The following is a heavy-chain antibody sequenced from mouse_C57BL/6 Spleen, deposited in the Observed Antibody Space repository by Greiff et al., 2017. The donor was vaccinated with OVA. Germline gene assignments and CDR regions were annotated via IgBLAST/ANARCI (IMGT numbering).Heavy chain of an antibody. D-gene: IGHD1-1*01. CDR1: GYTFTSYW. V-gene: IGHV1-55*01. J-gene: IGHJ1*03. CDR2: IYPGSGSP. CDR3: ARSYYGSSYWYFDV. Sequence: QVQLQQPGAELVKPGASVKMSCKASGYTFTSYWITWVKQRPGQGLAWIGDIYPGSGSPNYNEKFQSKATLTVDTSSSTAYMQLSSLTSEDSAVYYCARSYYGSSYWYFDVWGTGTTVTVSS.